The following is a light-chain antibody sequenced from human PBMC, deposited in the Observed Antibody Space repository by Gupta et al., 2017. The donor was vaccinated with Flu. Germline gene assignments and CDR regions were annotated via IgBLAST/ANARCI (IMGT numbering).Light chain of an antibody. CDR2: EVS. J-gene: IGLJ1*01. Sequence: TSSDVGRYNRVSWYQQSPGTAPKLMISEVSNRPSGVPDRFSGSRSANTASLTISGLQAEDEADYYCSSYTSSSTYVFGTGTKVTVL. CDR1: SSDVGRYNR. CDR3: SSYTSSSTYV. V-gene: IGLV2-18*02.